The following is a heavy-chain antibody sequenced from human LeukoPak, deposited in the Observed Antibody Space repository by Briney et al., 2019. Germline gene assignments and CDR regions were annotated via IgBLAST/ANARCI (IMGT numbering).Heavy chain of an antibody. CDR1: GGSFSGYY. CDR2: ISYSGST. CDR3: AVGSKQGYYYYYMDV. Sequence: SETLSLTCAVYGGSFSGYYWSWIRQPPGKGLEWIGYISYSGSTNYNPSLKSRVTISVDTSKNQFSLKLSSVTAADTAVYYCAVGSKQGYYYYYMDVWGKGTTVTISS. J-gene: IGHJ6*03. D-gene: IGHD3-10*01. V-gene: IGHV4-59*01.